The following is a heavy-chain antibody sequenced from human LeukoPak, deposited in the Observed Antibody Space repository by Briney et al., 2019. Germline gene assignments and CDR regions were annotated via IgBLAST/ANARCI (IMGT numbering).Heavy chain of an antibody. CDR1: GFTFSSYW. D-gene: IGHD3-16*02. Sequence: PGESLRLSCAASGFTFSSYWMSWARQAPGKGLEWVANIKDDGSEKYYVDSVKGRFTISRDNAKNSLYLQMNSLRAEDTAVYYCARDYDYVWGSYRYFYFDYWGQGTLVTVS. CDR2: IKDDGSEK. V-gene: IGHV3-7*04. J-gene: IGHJ4*02. CDR3: ARDYDYVWGSYRYFYFDY.